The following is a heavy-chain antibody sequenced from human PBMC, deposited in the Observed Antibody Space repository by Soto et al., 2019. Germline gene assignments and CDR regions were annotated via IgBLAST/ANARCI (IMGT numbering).Heavy chain of an antibody. CDR3: ARDPAGSHYSSSYYFDY. J-gene: IGHJ4*02. Sequence: QVQLVESGGGVVQPGRSLRLSCAASGFTFSSYAMHWVRQAPGKGLEWVAAIAYDGSNKYYADSVKGRFTISRDNSKNTLYLQMNGLRAEDTAVYYCARDPAGSHYSSSYYFDYWGQGTLVTVSS. CDR2: IAYDGSNK. V-gene: IGHV3-30-3*01. D-gene: IGHD6-13*01. CDR1: GFTFSSYA.